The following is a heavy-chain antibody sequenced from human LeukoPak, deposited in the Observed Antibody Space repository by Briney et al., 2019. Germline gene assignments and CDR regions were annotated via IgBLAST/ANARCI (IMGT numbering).Heavy chain of an antibody. D-gene: IGHD3-22*01. CDR1: GFIFNNYA. Sequence: GGSLRLSCAGSGFIFNNYAMHWVRQPPGKGLEWVSGISWNSGSIDYADSVKGRFTISRDNAKNTLYLQMNSLRVEDTAVYYCVRSAFHAGSGNYYDYWGQGTLVTVSS. CDR2: ISWNSGSI. J-gene: IGHJ4*02. V-gene: IGHV3-9*01. CDR3: VRSAFHAGSGNYYDY.